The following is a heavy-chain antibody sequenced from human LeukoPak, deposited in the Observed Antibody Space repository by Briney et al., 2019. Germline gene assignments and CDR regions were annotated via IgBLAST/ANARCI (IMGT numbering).Heavy chain of an antibody. Sequence: SETLSLTCAVYGGSFSGYYWSWIRQPPGKGLEWIGYIYYSGSTYYNPSLKSRVTISVDTSKNQFSLKLSSVTAADTAVYYCARVQKYYFDYWGQGTLVTVSS. V-gene: IGHV4-30-4*08. CDR2: IYYSGST. J-gene: IGHJ4*02. CDR1: GGSFSGYY. CDR3: ARVQKYYFDY.